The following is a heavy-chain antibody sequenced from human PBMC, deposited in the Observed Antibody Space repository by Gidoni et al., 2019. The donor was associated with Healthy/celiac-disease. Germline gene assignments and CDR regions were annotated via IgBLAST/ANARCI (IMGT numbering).Heavy chain of an antibody. CDR3: ARGSLVAGSFDY. Sequence: QVQLVESGGGVVQPGRSLRLSCAASGFTFSSYAMHWVRQAPGKGLEWVAVISYDGSNKYYADSVKGRFTISRDNSKNTLYLQMNSLRAEDTAVYYCARGSLVAGSFDYWGQGTLVTVSS. J-gene: IGHJ4*02. D-gene: IGHD6-19*01. V-gene: IGHV3-30*04. CDR1: GFTFSSYA. CDR2: ISYDGSNK.